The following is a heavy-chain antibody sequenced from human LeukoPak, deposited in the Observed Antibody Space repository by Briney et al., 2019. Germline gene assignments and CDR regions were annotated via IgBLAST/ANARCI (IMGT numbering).Heavy chain of an antibody. D-gene: IGHD2-15*01. CDR3: ARVYSTRSFDY. V-gene: IGHV1-2*02. J-gene: IGHJ4*02. CDR1: GYTFTGYY. CDR2: INPNSGDT. Sequence: GASVKVSCQASGYTFTGYYMHWVRQAPGQGLEWMGWINPNSGDTNYAQKFQGRVTMTRDTSINTAYMELTRLTSDDTAVYYCARVYSTRSFDYWGQGTLVTVSS.